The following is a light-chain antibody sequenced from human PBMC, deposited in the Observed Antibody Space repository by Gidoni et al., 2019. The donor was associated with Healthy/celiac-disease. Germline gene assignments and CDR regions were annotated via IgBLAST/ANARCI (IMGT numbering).Light chain of an antibody. Sequence: DIVMPQSPLSLPVTPGEPASISCRSSQSLLHSNGYNSLDWYLQKPGQSPQLLIYLGSNRASGVPDRLSGSGAGTDFTLKISRVEAEDVGVYYCMQALQTPLTFGGGTKVEIK. CDR2: LGS. CDR1: QSLLHSNGYNS. CDR3: MQALQTPLT. V-gene: IGKV2-28*01. J-gene: IGKJ4*01.